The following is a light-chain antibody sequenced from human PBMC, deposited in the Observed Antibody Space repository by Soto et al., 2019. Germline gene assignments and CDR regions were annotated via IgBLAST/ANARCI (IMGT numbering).Light chain of an antibody. Sequence: DIQMTQSPPSLSASVGDRVTITCQASQDIGKYLNWYQQKPGKVPKLLISDASNLETGVSSRFSGSGYGRHFTFTISSLQPEDIATYYCQYYDILVFGFGPGTKVKIK. V-gene: IGKV1-33*01. CDR2: DAS. CDR3: QYYDILVFG. CDR1: QDIGKY. J-gene: IGKJ3*01.